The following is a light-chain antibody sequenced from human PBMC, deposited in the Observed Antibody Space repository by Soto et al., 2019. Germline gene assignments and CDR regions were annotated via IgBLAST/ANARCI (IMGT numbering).Light chain of an antibody. CDR2: GAS. CDR3: PQYGSSPLYT. CDR1: QSVSSSY. J-gene: IGKJ2*01. Sequence: EIVLTQSPGTLSLSPGERATLSCRASQSVSSSYLAWYQQKPGQAPRLLIYGASSRATGIPDRFSGIGSGTDFPLTISRLEPEDFAVYYCPQYGSSPLYTFGQGTKLEIK. V-gene: IGKV3-20*01.